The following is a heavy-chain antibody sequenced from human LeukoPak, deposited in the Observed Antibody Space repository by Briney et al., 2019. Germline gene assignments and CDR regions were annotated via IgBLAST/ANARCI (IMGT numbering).Heavy chain of an antibody. D-gene: IGHD3-22*01. V-gene: IGHV4-4*02. J-gene: IGHJ2*01. CDR3: ASGDYYDSSGYPNTYWYFDL. CDR1: GFTVSSNY. CDR2: IYHSGST. Sequence: GSLRLSCAASGFTVSSNYMSWVRQPPGKGLEWIGEIYHSGSTNYNPSLKSRVTISVDKSKSQFSLKLTSVTAADTAVYYCASGDYYDSSGYPNTYWYFDLWGRGTLVTVSS.